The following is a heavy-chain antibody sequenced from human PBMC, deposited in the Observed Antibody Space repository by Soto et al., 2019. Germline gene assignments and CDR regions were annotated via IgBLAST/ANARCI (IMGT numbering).Heavy chain of an antibody. CDR1: GYTFTGYY. Sequence: GASVKVSCKASGYTFTGYYMHWVRQAPGQGLEWMGWINPNSGGTNYAQKFQGRVTMTRDTSISTPYMELSRLRSDDTAVYYCARDLGYYDSSGYYYRDAFDIWGQGTMVTVSS. CDR3: ARDLGYYDSSGYYYRDAFDI. D-gene: IGHD3-22*01. V-gene: IGHV1-2*02. J-gene: IGHJ3*02. CDR2: INPNSGGT.